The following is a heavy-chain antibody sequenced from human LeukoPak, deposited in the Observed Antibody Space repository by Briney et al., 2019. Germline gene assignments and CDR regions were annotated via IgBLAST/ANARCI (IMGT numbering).Heavy chain of an antibody. V-gene: IGHV4-4*07. CDR3: ARGLITYCASRPRLNYYFDC. J-gene: IGHJ4*02. Sequence: PSETLSLTCTVSGGSTSSDYWNWIRQPAGKGLEWIGRIDTSGSTNYNPSLNSRVTMSIDTSKNQFSLRLSSVTAADTALYYCARGLITYCASRPRLNYYFDCWGQGILVTVSS. CDR2: IDTSGST. CDR1: GGSTSSDY. D-gene: IGHD2-21*01.